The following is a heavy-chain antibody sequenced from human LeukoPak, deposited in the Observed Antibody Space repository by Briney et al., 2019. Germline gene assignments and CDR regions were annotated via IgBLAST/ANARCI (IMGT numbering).Heavy chain of an antibody. CDR3: VRERDYDTYFDF. CDR2: ILPGGVT. Sequence: GGSLRLSCAVSGFSVRANHMAWVRQGLGQGLEWISVILPGGVTHYTDSLKDRFAISIDSSKNLLYLRMNSLRAEDTALYYCVRERDYDTYFDFWGRGTLVTVS. CDR1: GFSVRANH. D-gene: IGHD3-9*01. V-gene: IGHV3-53*01. J-gene: IGHJ4*02.